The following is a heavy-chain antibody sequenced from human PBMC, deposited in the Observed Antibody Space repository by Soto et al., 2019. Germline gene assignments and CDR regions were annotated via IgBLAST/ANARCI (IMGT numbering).Heavy chain of an antibody. CDR3: ARVGTYLSYSSSQNHY. J-gene: IGHJ4*02. D-gene: IGHD6-6*01. CDR1: GGSFSGYY. Sequence: SETLSLTCAVYGGSFSGYYWSWIRQPPGKGLEWIGEINHSGSTNYNPSLKSRVTISVDTSKNQFSLKLSSVTAADTAVYYCARVGTYLSYSSSQNHYWGQGTLVTVSS. CDR2: INHSGST. V-gene: IGHV4-34*01.